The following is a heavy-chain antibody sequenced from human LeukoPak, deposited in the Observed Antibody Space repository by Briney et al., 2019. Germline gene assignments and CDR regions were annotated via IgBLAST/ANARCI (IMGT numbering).Heavy chain of an antibody. Sequence: SETLSLTCTVSGASVRSYYWSWIRQPPGKKLESIGYFSYSGNTNYNPSLQSRVTISVDTSKNQFSLRLSSVTAADTAVYYCARHKGNSYGPWDDWGQGTLVTVSS. CDR3: ARHKGNSYGPWDD. J-gene: IGHJ4*02. V-gene: IGHV4-59*08. CDR2: FSYSGNT. D-gene: IGHD3-10*01. CDR1: GASVRSYY.